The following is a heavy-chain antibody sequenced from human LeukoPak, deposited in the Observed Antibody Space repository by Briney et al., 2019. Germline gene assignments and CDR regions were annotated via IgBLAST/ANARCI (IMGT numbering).Heavy chain of an antibody. D-gene: IGHD6-19*01. V-gene: IGHV3-21*01. CDR3: ARILSSGWQYFDY. J-gene: IGHJ4*02. CDR2: ISSSSSYI. Sequence: PGGSLRLSCAASGFTFSSHNMNWVRQAPGKGLEWVSSISSSSSYIYYADSVKGRFTISRDNAKNSLYLQMNSLRVEDTAVYYCARILSSGWQYFDYWGQGTLVTVSS. CDR1: GFTFSSHN.